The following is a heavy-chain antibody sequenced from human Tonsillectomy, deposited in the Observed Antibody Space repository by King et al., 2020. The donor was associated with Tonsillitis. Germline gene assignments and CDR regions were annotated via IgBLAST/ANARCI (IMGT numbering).Heavy chain of an antibody. CDR3: ARPSTMVRGVHDGLDV. D-gene: IGHD3-10*01. V-gene: IGHV4-39*01. CDR2: IYYSGST. CDR1: GGSISSSSYY. J-gene: IGHJ6*02. Sequence: LQLQESGPGLVKPSETLSLTCTVSGGSISSSSYYWGWIRQPPGKGLEWIGSIYYSGSTFYNPSLKSRVTISGDTSKNQYSMNLTSVNAADTAVYYCARPSTMVRGVHDGLDVWGQGTTVTVSS.